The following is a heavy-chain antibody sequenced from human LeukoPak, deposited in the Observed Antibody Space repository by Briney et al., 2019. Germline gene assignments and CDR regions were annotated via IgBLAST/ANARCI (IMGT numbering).Heavy chain of an antibody. D-gene: IGHD4-11*01. CDR3: PSDSFDYSHNAGDFDY. V-gene: IGHV1-2*06. CDR2: INPNSGGT. Sequence: ASVKVSCKASGYTFTGYYMHWVRQAPGQGLEWMGRINPNSGGTNYAQKFQGRVTMTRDTSISTAYLELSRLRSDDTAVYYCPSDSFDYSHNAGDFDYCDQRTLVTVPS. CDR1: GYTFTGYY. J-gene: IGHJ4*02.